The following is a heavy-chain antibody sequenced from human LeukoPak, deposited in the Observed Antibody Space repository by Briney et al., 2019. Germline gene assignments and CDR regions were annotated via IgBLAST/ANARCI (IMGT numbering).Heavy chain of an antibody. CDR1: GGTFRTDA. J-gene: IGHJ5*02. CDR3: AREVITETTLGWFDP. CDR2: IIPFIGAP. D-gene: IGHD1-7*01. Sequence: GSSVKVSCKASGGTFRTDAIAWIRQAPGGGLEWMGGIIPFIGAPNFAQRFHGRVTITADETTSTVYMELSSLRSEDTAVYYCAREVITETTLGWFDPWGQGTLITVSS. V-gene: IGHV1-69*01.